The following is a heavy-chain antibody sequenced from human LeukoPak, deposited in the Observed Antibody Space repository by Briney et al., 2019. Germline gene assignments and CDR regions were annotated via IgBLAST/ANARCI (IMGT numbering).Heavy chain of an antibody. CDR1: GFTFTSYV. D-gene: IGHD4-17*01. CDR2: ISGSGDST. Sequence: PGGSLRLSCEASGFTFTSYVMSWVRQAPGKGLEWVSAISGSGDSTYYADSVKGRFTISRDNSKNTLYMQVNSLRAEDTALYYCAKDPDYGDYYFQHWGQGTLVTVFS. CDR3: AKDPDYGDYYFQH. J-gene: IGHJ1*01. V-gene: IGHV3-23*01.